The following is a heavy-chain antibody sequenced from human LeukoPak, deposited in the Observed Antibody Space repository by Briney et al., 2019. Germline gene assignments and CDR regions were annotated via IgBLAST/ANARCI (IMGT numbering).Heavy chain of an antibody. CDR2: IYYSGST. CDR3: ARVGTVVRPFFDY. V-gene: IGHV4-30-4*08. D-gene: IGHD4-23*01. J-gene: IGHJ4*02. Sequence: SETLSLTCTVSGGSIRSGDYYWSWIRQPPGKGLEWIGYIYYSGSTYYNPSLKSRVTISVDTSKNQFSLKLSSVTAADTAVYYCARVGTVVRPFFDYWGQGTLVTVSS. CDR1: GGSIRSGDYY.